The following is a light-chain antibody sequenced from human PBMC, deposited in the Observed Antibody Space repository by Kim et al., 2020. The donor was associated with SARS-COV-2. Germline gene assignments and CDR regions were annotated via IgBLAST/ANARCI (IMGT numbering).Light chain of an antibody. V-gene: IGLV3-19*01. CDR1: SRRSSY. Sequence: LGQTVRTACRGDSRRSSYATWYQQRPGQAPIRVIYGRNKRPSGIPDRFSASTSGNTASLTITGAQAEDEADYYCNSRNSSGNHVIFGGGTQLTVL. J-gene: IGLJ2*01. CDR3: NSRNSSGNHVI. CDR2: GRN.